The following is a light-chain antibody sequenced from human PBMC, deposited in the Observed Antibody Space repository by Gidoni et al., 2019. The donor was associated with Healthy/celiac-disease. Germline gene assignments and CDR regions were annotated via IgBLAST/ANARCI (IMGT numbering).Light chain of an antibody. J-gene: IGKJ5*01. Sequence: ESVLTQSRGTLSLSPGERATLSCRASQSVSCSYLAWYQQKPGQAPSLLIYVASSWATGIPDRFSGSGSGTDFTLTISRLEPEDFAVYYCQQYGSSPITFGQGTRLEIK. CDR2: VAS. CDR3: QQYGSSPIT. V-gene: IGKV3-20*01. CDR1: QSVSCSY.